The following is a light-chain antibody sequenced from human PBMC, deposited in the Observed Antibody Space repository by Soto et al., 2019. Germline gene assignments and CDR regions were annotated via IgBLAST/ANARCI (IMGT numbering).Light chain of an antibody. Sequence: EIVMTQSPGTLSVSPGERATLSCRASQSVSSNLAWYQQKPGQAPRLLIYGASTRATGIPARFSGRGSGTEFTLTISSLQSEDFAVYYCQQYNNWPRATFGGGTKVDI. CDR1: QSVSSN. V-gene: IGKV3-15*01. CDR2: GAS. J-gene: IGKJ4*01. CDR3: QQYNNWPRAT.